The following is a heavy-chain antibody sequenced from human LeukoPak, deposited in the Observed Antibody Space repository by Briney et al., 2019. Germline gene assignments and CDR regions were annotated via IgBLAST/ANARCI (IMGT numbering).Heavy chain of an antibody. CDR3: ARDLVVVPAAMPGY. V-gene: IGHV1-18*01. J-gene: IGHJ4*02. D-gene: IGHD2-2*01. CDR1: GYTFTSYG. CDR2: ISAYNGHT. Sequence: ASVKVSCKASGYTFTSYGISWVRQAPGQGLEWMGWISAYNGHTNYAQKLQGRVTMTTDTSTSTAYMELRSLRSDDTAVYYCARDLVVVPAAMPGYWGQGTLVTVSS.